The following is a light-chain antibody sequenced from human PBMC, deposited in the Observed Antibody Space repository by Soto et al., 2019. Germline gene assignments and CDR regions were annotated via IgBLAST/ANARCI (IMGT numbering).Light chain of an antibody. CDR2: GAS. CDR1: QSVSTN. J-gene: IGKJ2*01. Sequence: EIVMTQSPDTLSVSPGERATLSCRASQSVSTNLAWYQQKPGQAPMLLIYGASTRATGIPARFSGSGSGTEFTLTIRSLQSEDFAVYHCQQYNNWPYTFGQGTKLEIK. CDR3: QQYNNWPYT. V-gene: IGKV3-15*01.